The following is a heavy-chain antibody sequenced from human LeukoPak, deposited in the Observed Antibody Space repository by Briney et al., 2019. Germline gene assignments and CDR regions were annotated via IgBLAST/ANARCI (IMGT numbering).Heavy chain of an antibody. V-gene: IGHV4-59*01. D-gene: IGHD3-22*01. CDR2: IYYSGST. CDR1: GDSISGYY. CDR3: ARRTPYYDSSGYYYDTFDI. J-gene: IGHJ3*02. Sequence: SETLSLTCTVSGDSISGYYWTWIRQPPGKGLEWIGYIYYSGSTNYNPSLKSRVTISVDTSKNQFSLKLSSVTAADTAVYYCARRTPYYDSSGYYYDTFDIWGQGTMVTVSS.